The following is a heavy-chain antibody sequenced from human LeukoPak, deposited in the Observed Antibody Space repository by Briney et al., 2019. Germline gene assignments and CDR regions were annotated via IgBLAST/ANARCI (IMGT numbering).Heavy chain of an antibody. CDR1: GGSISSYY. D-gene: IGHD3-22*01. CDR3: ARGYYYDSSGYREYFQH. CDR2: IYYTGST. Sequence: SETLSLTCTVSGGSISSYYWSWIRQPPGKGLEWLGYIYYTGSTNYNPSLKSRVTISVDTSKNQFSLKLSSVTAADTAIYYCARGYYYDSSGYREYFQHWGQGTLVTVSS. J-gene: IGHJ1*01. V-gene: IGHV4-59*01.